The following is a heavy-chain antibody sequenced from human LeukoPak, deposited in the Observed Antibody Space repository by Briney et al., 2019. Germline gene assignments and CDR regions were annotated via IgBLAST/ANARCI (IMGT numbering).Heavy chain of an antibody. J-gene: IGHJ4*02. V-gene: IGHV3-23*01. D-gene: IGHD3-10*01. CDR2: ISGSGGST. Sequence: PGGSLRLSCAASGFTFSSYAMSWVRQAPGKGLEWVSAISGSGGSTYYADSVKGRFTISRDNSKNTLYLQMNSLRAEDTAVYYCAKDIWFGELSAYFDYWGQGILVTVSS. CDR1: GFTFSSYA. CDR3: AKDIWFGELSAYFDY.